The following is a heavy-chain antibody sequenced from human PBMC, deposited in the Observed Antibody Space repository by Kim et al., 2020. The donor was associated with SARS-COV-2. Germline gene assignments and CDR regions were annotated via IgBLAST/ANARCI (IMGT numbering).Heavy chain of an antibody. V-gene: IGHV1-2*02. CDR2: INPNSGGT. D-gene: IGHD6-19*01. CDR1: GYTFTGYY. CDR3: ARGAVAGYYYYGMDV. J-gene: IGHJ6*02. Sequence: ASVKVSCKASGYTFTGYYMHWVRQAPGQGLEWMGWINPNSGGTNYAQKFQGRVTMTRDTSISTAYMELSRLRSDDTAVYYCARGAVAGYYYYGMDVWGQGTTVTVSS.